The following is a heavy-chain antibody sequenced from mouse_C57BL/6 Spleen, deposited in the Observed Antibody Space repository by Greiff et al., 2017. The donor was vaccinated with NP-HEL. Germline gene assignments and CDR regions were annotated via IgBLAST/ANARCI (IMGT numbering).Heavy chain of an antibody. CDR2: ISSGGDYI. Sequence: EVMLVESGEGLVKPGGSLRLSCAASGFTFSSYAMSWVRQTPEKRLEWVAYISSGGDYIYYADTVKGRFTISRDNARNTLYLQMSSLKSEDTAMYYCTRVYGSSFDYWGQGTTLTVSS. J-gene: IGHJ2*01. V-gene: IGHV5-9-1*02. CDR3: TRVYGSSFDY. CDR1: GFTFSSYA. D-gene: IGHD1-1*01.